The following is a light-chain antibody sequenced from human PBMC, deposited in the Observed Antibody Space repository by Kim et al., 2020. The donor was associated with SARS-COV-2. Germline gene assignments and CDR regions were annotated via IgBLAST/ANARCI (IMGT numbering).Light chain of an antibody. J-gene: IGKJ4*01. CDR3: QHYYIAPLN. CDR1: QSCNSN. V-gene: IGKV3D-15*01. Sequence: SRGECAPPSSTASQSCNSNLAWYQQKPGQAPRLLIYGASNRATGIPARFSGSGSGTDFTLTISRLQSEDFAVYYCQHYYIAPLNFGAGTKVEIK. CDR2: GAS.